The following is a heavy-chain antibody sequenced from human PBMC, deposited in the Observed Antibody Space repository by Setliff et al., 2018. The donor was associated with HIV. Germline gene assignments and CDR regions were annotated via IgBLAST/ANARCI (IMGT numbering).Heavy chain of an antibody. CDR1: GGPLSGHY. V-gene: IGHV4-34*01. CDR2: TSHSGKT. Sequence: SETLSLTCAVYGGPLSGHYWSWIRQPPGQGLEWIGETSHSGKTNYNPSLKSRVTISVDTSKNQFSLKLTSVTAADTAVYYCVTSSSWSSRLNFWGPGTLVTVS. CDR3: VTSSSWSSRLNF. J-gene: IGHJ4*02. D-gene: IGHD2-2*01.